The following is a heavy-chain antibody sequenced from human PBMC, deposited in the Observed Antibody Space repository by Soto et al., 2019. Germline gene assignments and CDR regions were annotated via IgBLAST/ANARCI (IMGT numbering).Heavy chain of an antibody. CDR2: ISSSSSTI. J-gene: IGHJ6*03. CDR3: ARDGDPDYYYYMDV. Sequence: GSLELSCASSRFTFYSSSMNWFRQAPGKGLEWVSYISSSSSTIYYADSVKGRFTISRDNAKNSLYLQMNSLRAEDTAVYYCARDGDPDYYYYMDVWGKGTTVTVSS. V-gene: IGHV3-48*01. CDR1: RFTFYSSS.